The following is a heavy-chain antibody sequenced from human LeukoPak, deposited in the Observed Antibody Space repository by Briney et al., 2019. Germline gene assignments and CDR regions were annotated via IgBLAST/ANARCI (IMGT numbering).Heavy chain of an antibody. CDR1: GFTFNSYG. Sequence: GGSLRLSCAASGFTFNSYGMDWVRQAPGKGLEWVAFIRSDGSTKYYADSVKGRFTISGDNSKNTLYLQMNSLRAEDTAVYYCAKDDPKAYFDYWGQGNLVTVSS. J-gene: IGHJ4*02. CDR2: IRSDGSTK. CDR3: AKDDPKAYFDY. V-gene: IGHV3-30*02.